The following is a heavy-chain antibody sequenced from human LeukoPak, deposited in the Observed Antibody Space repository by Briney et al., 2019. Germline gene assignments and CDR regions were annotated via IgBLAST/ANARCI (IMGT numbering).Heavy chain of an antibody. CDR3: AKSNGYGLVDI. CDR2: ISGSGGST. CDR1: GFTFSSYA. D-gene: IGHD3-10*01. Sequence: GASLRLSCAASGFTFSSYAMSWVRQAPGKGLEWVSAISGSGGSTYYADSVKGRFTISRDNSKNTLYLQMNSLKTEDTAVYYCAKSNGYGLVDIWGQGTMVTVSS. V-gene: IGHV3-23*01. J-gene: IGHJ3*02.